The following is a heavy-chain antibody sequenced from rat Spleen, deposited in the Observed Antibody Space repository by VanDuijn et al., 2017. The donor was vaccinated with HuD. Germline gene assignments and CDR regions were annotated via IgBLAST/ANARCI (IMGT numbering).Heavy chain of an antibody. V-gene: IGHV5-27*01. Sequence: EVQLVESGGGLVQPGRSLKLSCAASGFTFSNYYMAWVRQAPKKGLEWVTYINSDGGGTYYRDSVKGRFTISRDDAKNTLYLQMDSLRSEDTATYYCTTGTFWGQGVMVTVSS. J-gene: IGHJ2*01. CDR3: TTGTF. CDR2: INSDGGGT. CDR1: GFTFSNYY.